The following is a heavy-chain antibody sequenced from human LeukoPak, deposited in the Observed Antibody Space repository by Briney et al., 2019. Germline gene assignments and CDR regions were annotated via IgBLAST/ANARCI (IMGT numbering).Heavy chain of an antibody. CDR2: IDGTYDSGRT. Sequence: GGSLRLSCAASGFTFSTYALSWVRQAPGKGLEWVSTIDGTYDSGRTYYADSVKGRFTISRDNAKNSLYLQMNSLRAEDTAVYYCARVEITIFGVAHYYYYMDVWGKGTTVTVSS. J-gene: IGHJ6*03. CDR3: ARVEITIFGVAHYYYYMDV. D-gene: IGHD3-3*01. V-gene: IGHV3-23*01. CDR1: GFTFSTYA.